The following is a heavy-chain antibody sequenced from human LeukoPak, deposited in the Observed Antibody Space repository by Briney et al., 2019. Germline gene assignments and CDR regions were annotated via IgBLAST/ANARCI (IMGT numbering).Heavy chain of an antibody. J-gene: IGHJ6*02. D-gene: IGHD3-3*01. CDR3: ARPTYDFWSGYSGVDYYYGMDV. V-gene: IGHV1-69*04. CDR1: GGTFSSYA. Sequence: SVKVSCKASGGTFSSYAISWVRQAPGQGLEWMGRIIPILGIANYAQKFQGRVTITADKSTSTAYMELSSLRSEDTAVYYCARPTYDFWSGYSGVDYYYGMDVWGQGTTVTVSS. CDR2: IIPILGIA.